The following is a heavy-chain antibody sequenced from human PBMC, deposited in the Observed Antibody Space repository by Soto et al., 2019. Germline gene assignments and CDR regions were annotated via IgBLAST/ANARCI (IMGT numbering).Heavy chain of an antibody. V-gene: IGHV3-74*01. CDR2: INTDGSTT. CDR1: GFTFSNYW. CDR3: ARDLGGYASH. Sequence: EVQLVESGGGLVQPGGSLRLSCAASGFTFSNYWMHWVRQAPGKGPVWVSRINTDGSTTNYADSVKGRFTISRDNAKKPLYLQTNSLGAEYTAVYYCARDLGGYASHWGQGTLVTVSS. D-gene: IGHD3-16*01. J-gene: IGHJ4*02.